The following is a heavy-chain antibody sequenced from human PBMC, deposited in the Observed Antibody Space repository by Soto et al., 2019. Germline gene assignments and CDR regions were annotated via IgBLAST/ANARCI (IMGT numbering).Heavy chain of an antibody. J-gene: IGHJ6*03. CDR3: AKSRFLEGYYYYYMDV. CDR2: IYYSGST. Sequence: ASETLSLTCTVSGGSISSGGYYWSWIRQHPGKGLEWIGYIYYSGSTYYNPSLKSRVTISVDTSKNQFSLKLSSVTAADTAVYYCAKSRFLEGYYYYYMDVWGKGTTVTVSS. CDR1: GGSISSGGYY. V-gene: IGHV4-31*03. D-gene: IGHD3-3*01.